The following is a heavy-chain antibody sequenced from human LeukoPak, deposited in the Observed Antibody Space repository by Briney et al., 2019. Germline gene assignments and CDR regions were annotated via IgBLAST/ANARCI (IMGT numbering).Heavy chain of an antibody. J-gene: IGHJ4*02. CDR2: ISYDGRHK. Sequence: GGSLRLSCAASGFTFNTHAMHWVRQAPGKGLEWVAVISYDGRHKYYADSVKGRFTISRDNSKNTVCLQMNSLRAEDTAVYYCASPYSSNYDILTAYSTGFDYWGQGTLVTVSS. CDR3: ASPYSSNYDILTAYSTGFDY. D-gene: IGHD3-9*01. CDR1: GFTFNTHA. V-gene: IGHV3-30*01.